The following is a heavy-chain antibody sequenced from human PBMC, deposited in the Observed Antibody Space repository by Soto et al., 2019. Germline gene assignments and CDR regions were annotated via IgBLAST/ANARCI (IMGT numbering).Heavy chain of an antibody. D-gene: IGHD2-2*01. CDR3: AKDNYQDIVVVPAATFDY. V-gene: IGHV3-30*18. CDR2: ISYDGSNK. CDR1: VLPFSSYG. J-gene: IGHJ4*02. Sequence: GGSLRLSCAASVLPFSSYGMHWVRQAPGKGLEWVAVISYDGSNKYYADSVKGRFTISRDNSKNTLYLQMNSLRAEDTAVYYCAKDNYQDIVVVPAATFDYWGQGTLVTVSS.